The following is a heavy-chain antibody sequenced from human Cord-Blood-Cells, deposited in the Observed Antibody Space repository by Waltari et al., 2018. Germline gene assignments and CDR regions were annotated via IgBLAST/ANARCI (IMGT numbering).Heavy chain of an antibody. J-gene: IGHJ4*02. CDR1: GFTFSSYA. CDR3: AKFHSSSWFWFDY. Sequence: EVQLLESGGCLVQPGGSLRLSCAASGFTFSSYAMSWVRQAPGKGLEWVSAISGSGGSTYYADSVKGRFTISRDNSKNTLYLQMNSLRAEDTAVYYCAKFHSSSWFWFDYWGQGTLVTVSS. CDR2: ISGSGGST. V-gene: IGHV3-23*01. D-gene: IGHD6-13*01.